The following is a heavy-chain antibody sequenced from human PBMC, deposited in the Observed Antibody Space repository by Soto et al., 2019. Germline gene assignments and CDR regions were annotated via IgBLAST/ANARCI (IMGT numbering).Heavy chain of an antibody. CDR1: GFTFSSYA. V-gene: IGHV3-33*08. Sequence: GGSLILSCAASGFTFSSYAMSWVRQAPGKGLEWVAVIWYDGSNKYYADSVKGRFTISRDNSKNTLYLQMNSLRAEDTAVYYCARALMDVWGQGTTVTVSS. J-gene: IGHJ6*02. CDR3: ARALMDV. CDR2: IWYDGSNK.